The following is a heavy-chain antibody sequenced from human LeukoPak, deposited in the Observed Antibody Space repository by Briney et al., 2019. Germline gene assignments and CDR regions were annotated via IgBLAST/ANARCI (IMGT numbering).Heavy chain of an antibody. V-gene: IGHV1-2*02. CDR2: INPNSGGT. Sequence: ASVKVSCKASGYTFTGYYMHWVRQAPGQGLEWMGWINPNSGGTNYAQKFQGRVTMTRDTSISTAYMELSRLRSDDTAVYYCARDQIAAAGTGWFDPWGQGTLVTVSS. CDR3: ARDQIAAAGTGWFDP. CDR1: GYTFTGYY. D-gene: IGHD6-13*01. J-gene: IGHJ5*02.